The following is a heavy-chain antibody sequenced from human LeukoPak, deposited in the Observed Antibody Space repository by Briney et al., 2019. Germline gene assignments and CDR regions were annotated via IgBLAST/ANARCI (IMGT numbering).Heavy chain of an antibody. CDR2: IIPIFGTA. V-gene: IGHV1-69*05. D-gene: IGHD3-3*01. CDR3: ATTKTIFGVSYPNHPDY. CDR1: GGTFSSYA. J-gene: IGHJ4*02. Sequence: SVKVSCKASGGTFSSYAISWVRQAPGQGLEWMGGIIPIFGTANYAQKFQGRVTITTDESTSTAYMELSSLRSEDTAVYYCATTKTIFGVSYPNHPDYWGQGTLVTVSS.